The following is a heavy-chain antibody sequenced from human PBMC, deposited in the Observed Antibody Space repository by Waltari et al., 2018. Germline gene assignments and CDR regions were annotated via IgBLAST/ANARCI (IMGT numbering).Heavy chain of an antibody. J-gene: IGHJ3*01. Sequence: EEQLVESGGGSVQPGGCLRLSCAASGFTFGPSWMHWVRQAPGKGLVWVSQIHGDGTTTKYADSVKGRFTISRDNTKNTLYLEINSLRAEDTAVYYCTRDRGLPDAFNLWGQGTMVTVSS. CDR3: TRDRGLPDAFNL. V-gene: IGHV3-74*01. CDR2: IHGDGTTT. CDR1: GFTFGPSW.